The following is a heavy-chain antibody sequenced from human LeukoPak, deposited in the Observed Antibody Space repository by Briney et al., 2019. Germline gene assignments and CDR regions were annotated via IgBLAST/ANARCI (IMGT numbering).Heavy chain of an antibody. CDR1: GGTFSSYA. J-gene: IGHJ4*02. D-gene: IGHD1-7*01. CDR3: ARVGDWNYGY. CDR2: IIPILGIA. Sequence: ASVKVSCKASGGTFSSYAISWVRQAPGQGLEWMGRIIPILGIANYAQKFQGRVTITADKSTSTAYMELSSLRSEDTAVYYCARVGDWNYGYWRQGTLVTVSS. V-gene: IGHV1-69*04.